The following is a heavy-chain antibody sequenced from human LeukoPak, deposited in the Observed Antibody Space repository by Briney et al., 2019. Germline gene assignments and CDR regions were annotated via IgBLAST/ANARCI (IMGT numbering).Heavy chain of an antibody. CDR2: INAGNGNT. J-gene: IGHJ4*02. CDR3: ARALGLRYFDWLLGGY. CDR1: GYTFTSYA. D-gene: IGHD3-9*01. Sequence: GASVKVSCKASGYTFTSYAMHWVRQAPGQRLEWMGCINAGNGNTKYSQKFQGRVTITRDTSASTAYMELSSLRSEDTAVYYCARALGLRYFDWLLGGYWGQGTLVTVSS. V-gene: IGHV1-3*01.